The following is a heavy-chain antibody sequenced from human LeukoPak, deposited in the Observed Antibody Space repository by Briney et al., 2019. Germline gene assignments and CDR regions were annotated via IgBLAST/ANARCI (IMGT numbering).Heavy chain of an antibody. V-gene: IGHV1-2*04. J-gene: IGHJ4*02. CDR1: GYTFTGYY. CDR2: INPNSGGT. CDR3: ARVAARRYSSSWYGWYFDY. D-gene: IGHD6-13*01. Sequence: ASVKVSCKASGYTFTGYYMHWVRQAPGQGLEWMGWINPNSGGTNYAQKFQGWVTMTRDTSISTAYMGLSRLKSDDTAVYYCARVAARRYSSSWYGWYFDYWGQGTLVTVSS.